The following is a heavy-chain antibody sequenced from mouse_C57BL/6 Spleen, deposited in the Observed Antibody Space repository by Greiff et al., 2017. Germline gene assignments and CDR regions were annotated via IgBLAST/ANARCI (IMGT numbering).Heavy chain of an antibody. J-gene: IGHJ4*01. V-gene: IGHV1-53*01. CDR1: GYTFTSYW. Sequence: QVQLKPPGTGLVKPGASVTLSCKASGYTFTSYWMHWVKQRPGQGLEWIGNINPSNGGTNYNEKFKSKATLTVDKSSSTAYMQLSSLTSEDSAVYYCARGYYGYDGAMDYWGQGTSVTVSS. CDR3: ARGYYGYDGAMDY. CDR2: INPSNGGT. D-gene: IGHD2-2*01.